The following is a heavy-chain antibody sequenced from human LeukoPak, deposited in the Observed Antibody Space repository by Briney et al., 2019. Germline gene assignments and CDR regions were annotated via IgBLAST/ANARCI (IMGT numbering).Heavy chain of an antibody. J-gene: IGHJ4*02. CDR3: AKVEHYYDSSGYLYYFDY. D-gene: IGHD3-22*01. V-gene: IGHV3-23*01. CDR2: ISGSGGST. CDR1: GFTFSSYS. Sequence: GGSLRLSCAASGFTFSSYSMSWVRQAPGKGLEWVSAISGSGGSTYYADSVKGRFTISRDNSKNTLYLQMNSLRAEDTAVYYCAKVEHYYDSSGYLYYFDYWGQGTLVTVSS.